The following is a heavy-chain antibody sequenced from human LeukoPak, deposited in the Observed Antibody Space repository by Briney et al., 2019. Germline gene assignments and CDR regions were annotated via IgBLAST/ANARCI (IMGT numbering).Heavy chain of an antibody. Sequence: GESLKISCKGSGYRFTNYWIGWVRQMPGKGLEWMGIIYPGDSDTRYSPSFQGQVTISADKSISTAYLQWSSLKASDTAMYYCARRGSSWYRQDHSYGMDVWGQGTTVTVSS. CDR3: ARRGSSWYRQDHSYGMDV. CDR2: IYPGDSDT. CDR1: GYRFTNYW. V-gene: IGHV5-51*01. D-gene: IGHD6-13*01. J-gene: IGHJ6*02.